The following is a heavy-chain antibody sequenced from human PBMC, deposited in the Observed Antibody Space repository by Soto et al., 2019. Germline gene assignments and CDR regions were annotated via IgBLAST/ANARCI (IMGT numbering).Heavy chain of an antibody. Sequence: SETLSLTCTVSGGSISSGGYYWSWIRQHPGKGLEWIGSIYYSGSTYYNPSLESRVTISVDTSKNQFSLKLSSVTAADTAVYYCARLEGAVADYYYYGMDVWGQGTTVTVSS. CDR3: ARLEGAVADYYYYGMDV. CDR1: GGSISSGGYY. J-gene: IGHJ6*02. D-gene: IGHD6-19*01. V-gene: IGHV4-39*01. CDR2: IYYSGST.